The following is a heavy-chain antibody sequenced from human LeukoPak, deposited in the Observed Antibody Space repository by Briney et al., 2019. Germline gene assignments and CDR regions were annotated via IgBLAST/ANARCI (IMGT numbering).Heavy chain of an antibody. CDR2: IYTSGST. CDR3: ARDSTTYYYYYYMDV. CDR1: GGSISTYY. Sequence: SETLSLTCTVSGGSISTYYWSWIRQPAGKGLEWIGRIYTSGSTNYNPSLKSRVTISVDTSKNQFSLKLSSVTAADTAVYYCARDSTTYYYYYYMDVWGKGTTVTISS. J-gene: IGHJ6*03. D-gene: IGHD1-14*01. V-gene: IGHV4-4*07.